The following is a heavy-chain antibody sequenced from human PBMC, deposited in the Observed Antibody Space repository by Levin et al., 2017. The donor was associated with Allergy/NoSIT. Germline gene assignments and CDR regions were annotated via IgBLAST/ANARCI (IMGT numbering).Heavy chain of an antibody. CDR1: GGSISSGSYY. J-gene: IGHJ5*02. D-gene: IGHD6-13*01. CDR2: IYFTGPT. Sequence: KTSETLSLTCTVSGGSISSGSYYWAWIRQAPGKGLEWIGHIYFTGPTYYNPSLKSRVTISVDTSNNQFSLELTSVTAADTAVFYCARAVKAAGWVWFDPWGPGTPVTVSS. V-gene: IGHV4-39*01. CDR3: ARAVKAAGWVWFDP.